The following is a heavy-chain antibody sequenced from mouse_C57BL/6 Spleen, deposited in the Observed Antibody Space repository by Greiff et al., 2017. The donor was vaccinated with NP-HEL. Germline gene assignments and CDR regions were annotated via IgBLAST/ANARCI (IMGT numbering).Heavy chain of an antibody. CDR1: GYTFTSYW. D-gene: IGHD1-1*01. V-gene: IGHV1-7*01. Sequence: QVHVKQSGAELAKPGASVKLSCKASGYTFTSYWMHWVKQRPGQGLEWIGYINPSSGYTKYNQKFKDKATLTADKSSSTAYMQLSSLTYEDSAVYYCAIYYYGSSLAYWGQGTLVTVSA. CDR3: AIYYYGSSLAY. J-gene: IGHJ3*01. CDR2: INPSSGYT.